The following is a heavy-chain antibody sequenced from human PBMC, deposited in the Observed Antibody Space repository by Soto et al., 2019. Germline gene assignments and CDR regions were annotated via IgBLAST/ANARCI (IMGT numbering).Heavy chain of an antibody. Sequence: GASVKVSCKASGYTFTSYAMHWVRHAPGQRLEWMGWINAGNGNTKYSQKFQGRVTITRDTSANTAYMELSSLRSEDTAVFYCAIPGIVVGGQFAFSGQGSLVIVSS. J-gene: IGHJ4*02. CDR1: GYTFTSYA. CDR3: AIPGIVVGGQFAF. CDR2: INAGNGNT. D-gene: IGHD3-16*02. V-gene: IGHV1-3*01.